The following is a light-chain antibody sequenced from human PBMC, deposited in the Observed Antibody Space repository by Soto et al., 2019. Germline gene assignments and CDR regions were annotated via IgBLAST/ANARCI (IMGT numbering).Light chain of an antibody. Sequence: DIQMTQSPSSLSASVGDRVTITCRTSQTISSSLNWYQQKPGKDPKLLIYAVSNLQSGVPARFSGSGAATDFTLSISSIQPEDFATYHCQQSDSTPWTFGQGTKVAIK. V-gene: IGKV1-39*01. CDR2: AVS. J-gene: IGKJ1*01. CDR1: QTISSS. CDR3: QQSDSTPWT.